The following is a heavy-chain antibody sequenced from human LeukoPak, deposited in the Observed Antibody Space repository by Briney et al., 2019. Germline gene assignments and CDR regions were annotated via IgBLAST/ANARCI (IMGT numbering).Heavy chain of an antibody. CDR1: GYTFTNYY. V-gene: IGHV1-46*01. CDR2: INPSGGST. Sequence: GASGNLSCKASGYTFTNYYMYWVRQAPGQGLEWMGVINPSGGSTTYAQKFQGRVTMTRDMSTSTVYMELSSLRSEDTAVYYCTRDVDDRSCYYYAYWGQGTLVTVSS. CDR3: TRDVDDRSCYYYAY. D-gene: IGHD3-22*01. J-gene: IGHJ4*01.